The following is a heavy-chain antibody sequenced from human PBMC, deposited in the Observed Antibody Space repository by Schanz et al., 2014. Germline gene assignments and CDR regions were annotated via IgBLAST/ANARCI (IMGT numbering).Heavy chain of an antibody. CDR3: LAPDYGMDV. J-gene: IGHJ6*02. V-gene: IGHV3-21*02. Sequence: EVQLVESGGGLVKPGGSLRLSCGVSGFTASSHSMNWVRQAPGKGLEWVSTIGTSGGTNYAESVKGRFTISRDNSKNTLYLQMNSLRAEDTAVYYCLAPDYGMDVRGQGTTVTVSS. CDR2: IGTSGGT. CDR1: GFTASSHS.